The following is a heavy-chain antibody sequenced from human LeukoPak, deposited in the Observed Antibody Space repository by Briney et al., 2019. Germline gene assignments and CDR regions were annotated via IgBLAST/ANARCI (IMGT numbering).Heavy chain of an antibody. J-gene: IGHJ4*02. Sequence: GGSLRLSCAASGFTFSSYGMHWVRQAPGKGLEWVAFIRYDGSNKYYADSVKGRFTISRDNSKNTLYLQMNSLRAEDTAVYYCANTELSQDYYDSWGQGTLVTVSS. V-gene: IGHV3-30*02. CDR3: ANTELSQDYYDS. CDR1: GFTFSSYG. CDR2: IRYDGSNK. D-gene: IGHD3-22*01.